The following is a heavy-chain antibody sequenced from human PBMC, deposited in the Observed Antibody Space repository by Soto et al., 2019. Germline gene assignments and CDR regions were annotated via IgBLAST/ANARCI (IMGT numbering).Heavy chain of an antibody. J-gene: IGHJ6*02. V-gene: IGHV3-48*03. CDR3: ATRVRGIAARSSYYYGMDV. D-gene: IGHD6-6*01. CDR2: ISSSGSTI. CDR1: GFTFSSYE. Sequence: EVQLVESGGGLVQPGGSLRLSCAASGFTFSSYEMNWVRQAPGKGLEWVSYISSSGSTIYYADSVKGRFTISRDNAKNSMYLQMNSLRAEDTDVYYWATRVRGIAARSSYYYGMDVWGQGTTVTVSS.